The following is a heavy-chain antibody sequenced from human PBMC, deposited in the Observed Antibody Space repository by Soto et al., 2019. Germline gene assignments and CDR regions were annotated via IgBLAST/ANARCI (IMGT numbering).Heavy chain of an antibody. CDR3: ARDLYSTSWYVRAFDM. Sequence: QVHLVQSGAEVKKPGTSVKVSCKASENTFSTYSLHWVRQAPGQGLEWMGVINPTTTTTTDAQKFQRRVTMTRDTSTSPVFLELSSLRSGDTAVYYCARDLYSTSWYVRAFDMWGQGTMVTVSS. V-gene: IGHV1-46*03. CDR1: ENTFSTYS. D-gene: IGHD6-13*01. CDR2: INPTTTTT. J-gene: IGHJ3*02.